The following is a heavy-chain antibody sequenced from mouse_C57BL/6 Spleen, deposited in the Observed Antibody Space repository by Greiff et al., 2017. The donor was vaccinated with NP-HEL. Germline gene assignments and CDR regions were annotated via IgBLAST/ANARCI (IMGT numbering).Heavy chain of an antibody. V-gene: IGHV7-1*01. Sequence: EVKVVESGGGLVQSGRSLRLSCATSGFTFSDFYMEWVRQAPGKGLEWIAASRNKANDYTTEYSASVKGRFIVSRDTSQSILYLQMNALRAEDTAIYYCARGSYDYDWYFDVWGTGTTVTVSS. CDR3: ARGSYDYDWYFDV. CDR1: GFTFSDFY. CDR2: SRNKANDYTT. J-gene: IGHJ1*03. D-gene: IGHD2-4*01.